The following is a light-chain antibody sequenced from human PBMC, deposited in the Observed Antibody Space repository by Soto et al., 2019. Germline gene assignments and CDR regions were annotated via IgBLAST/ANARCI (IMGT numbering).Light chain of an antibody. CDR1: QNINNY. V-gene: IGKV1-33*01. CDR3: QQFNTSPWT. J-gene: IGKJ1*01. Sequence: DIQMTQSPSSLSASVGDRFTITCQASQNINNYLNWYQQKPGRAPKLLIYDASNLEAGVPSRFRGSGSGTEFTLTISSLQPDDFATYYCQQFNTSPWTFGQGAKVDIK. CDR2: DAS.